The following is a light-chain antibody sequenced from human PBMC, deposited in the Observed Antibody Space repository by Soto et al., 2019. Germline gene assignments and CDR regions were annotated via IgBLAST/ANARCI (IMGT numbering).Light chain of an antibody. CDR2: AAS. CDR1: QGISSY. J-gene: IGKJ1*01. Sequence: AIRMTQSPSSLSASTGDRVTITCRASQGISSYLAWYKQKPGKAPKLLIYAASTLQSGVPSRFSGSGSGTDFTLTISCLQSEDFATYYCQQYYSYPRGTFGQGTKVEIK. V-gene: IGKV1-8*01. CDR3: QQYYSYPRGT.